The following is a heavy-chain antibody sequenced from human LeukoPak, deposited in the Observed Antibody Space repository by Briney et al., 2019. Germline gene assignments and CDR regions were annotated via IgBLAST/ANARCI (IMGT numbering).Heavy chain of an antibody. Sequence: GGSLRLSCAASGFTVSSNYMSWVRQAPGKGLEWVSVIYSGGSTYYADSVKGRFTISRDNAKNSLYLQMNSLRAEDTAVYYCARDRLYGSGSHYDAFDIWGQGTMVTVSS. CDR2: IYSGGST. J-gene: IGHJ3*02. CDR3: ARDRLYGSGSHYDAFDI. V-gene: IGHV3-53*01. D-gene: IGHD3-10*01. CDR1: GFTVSSNY.